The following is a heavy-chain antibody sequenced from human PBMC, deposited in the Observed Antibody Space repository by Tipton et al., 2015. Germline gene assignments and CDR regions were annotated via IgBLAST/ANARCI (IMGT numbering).Heavy chain of an antibody. Sequence: VQLVQSGAEVKKPGESLKISCKGSGYSFSNYWIGWVRQMPGKGLEWVGIIHPSDSETKYSPSFEGLVTISADKSTSTAYLQWSSLKASDTAVYYCARLRKGDGDYAIDYWGQGTLVTVSS. D-gene: IGHD4-17*01. CDR3: ARLRKGDGDYAIDY. CDR2: IHPSDSET. CDR1: GYSFSNYW. V-gene: IGHV5-51*01. J-gene: IGHJ4*02.